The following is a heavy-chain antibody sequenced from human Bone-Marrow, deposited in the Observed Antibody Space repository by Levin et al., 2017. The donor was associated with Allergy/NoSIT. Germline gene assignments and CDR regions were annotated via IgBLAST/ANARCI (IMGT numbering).Heavy chain of an antibody. Sequence: PSETLSLTCAVSGGSINSNSYSWSWIRQAPGKGLEWIGYIYHGGSTYYNPSLMSRVTLSEDRSKNQFFLKLISVTAADTAFYYCARSQISGYYDYWGQGILVTVSS. V-gene: IGHV4-30-2*01. CDR3: ARSQISGYYDY. D-gene: IGHD3-22*01. J-gene: IGHJ4*02. CDR2: IYHGGST. CDR1: GGSINSNSYS.